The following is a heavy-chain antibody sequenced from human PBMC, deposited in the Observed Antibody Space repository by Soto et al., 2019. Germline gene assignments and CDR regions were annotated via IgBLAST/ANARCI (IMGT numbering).Heavy chain of an antibody. Sequence: QVQLVQSGAEVKKPGSSVKVSCKASGGTFSSYAISWVRQAPGQGLEWMGGIIPIFGTANYAQKFQGRVTITADESTSTAYMELSSLRSEETAVYYCARDISGYYGSGSYYNYYYYGMDVWGQGTTVTVSS. D-gene: IGHD3-10*01. CDR1: GGTFSSYA. V-gene: IGHV1-69*01. J-gene: IGHJ6*02. CDR3: ARDISGYYGSGSYYNYYYYGMDV. CDR2: IIPIFGTA.